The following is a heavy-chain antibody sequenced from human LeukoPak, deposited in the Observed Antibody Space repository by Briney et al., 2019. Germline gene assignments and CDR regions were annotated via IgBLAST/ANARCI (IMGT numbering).Heavy chain of an antibody. Sequence: SETLSLTCTVSGGSISSYYGSWIRQPPGKGLEWVGSINYSGSTNYNPSLKNRVTISADASNNQFSLKLTSLTAADPAMYYCARAFATTRDAFDGWGEGTMVSVSS. D-gene: IGHD1-1*01. CDR1: GGSISSYY. CDR3: ARAFATTRDAFDG. V-gene: IGHV4-59*08. J-gene: IGHJ3*01. CDR2: INYSGST.